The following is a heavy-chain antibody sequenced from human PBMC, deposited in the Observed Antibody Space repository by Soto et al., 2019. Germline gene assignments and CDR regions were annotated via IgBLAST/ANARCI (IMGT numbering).Heavy chain of an antibody. CDR2: MNPNSGNT. J-gene: IGHJ4*02. V-gene: IGHV1-8*01. D-gene: IGHD6-6*01. CDR3: ARGSGRIAARHGRYYFDY. Sequence: QVQLVQSGAEVKKPGASVKVSCKASGYTFTSYDINWLRQATGQGLEWMGWMNPNSGNTGYAQKFQGRVTMTRNTSISTAYMELSSLRSEDTAVYYCARGSGRIAARHGRYYFDYWGQGTLVTVSS. CDR1: GYTFTSYD.